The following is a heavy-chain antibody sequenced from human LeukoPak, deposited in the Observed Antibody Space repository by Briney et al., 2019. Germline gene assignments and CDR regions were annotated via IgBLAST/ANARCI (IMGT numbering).Heavy chain of an antibody. V-gene: IGHV3-30*18. J-gene: IGHJ4*02. D-gene: IGHD6-6*01. CDR3: AKDSSSSDYFDY. CDR2: ISYDGSNK. Sequence: PGGSLRLSCAAPGFTFSSYGMHWVRQAPGNGLEWVAVISYDGSNKYYADSVKGRFTISRDNSKNTLYLQMNSLRAEDTAVYYCAKDSSSSDYFDYWGQGTLVTVSS. CDR1: GFTFSSYG.